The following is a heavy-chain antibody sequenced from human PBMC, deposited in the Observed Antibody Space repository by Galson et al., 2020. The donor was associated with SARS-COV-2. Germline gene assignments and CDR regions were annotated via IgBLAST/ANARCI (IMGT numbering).Heavy chain of an antibody. J-gene: IGHJ4*01. Sequence: GGSLRLSCAASGFTFSSYGMHWVRQAPGKGLEWVAVISYDGSNKYYADSVKGRFTISRDNSKNTLYLQMNSLRAEDTAVYYCAKGGATYEDGESGCFYYWGHGTLVTVAS. D-gene: IGHD4-17*01. CDR2: ISYDGSNK. V-gene: IGHV3-30*18. CDR1: GFTFSSYG. CDR3: AKGGATYEDGESGCFYY.